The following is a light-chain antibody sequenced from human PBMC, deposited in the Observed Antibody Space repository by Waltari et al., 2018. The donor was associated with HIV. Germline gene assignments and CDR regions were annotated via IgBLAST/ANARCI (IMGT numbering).Light chain of an antibody. J-gene: IGLJ3*02. V-gene: IGLV2-23*02. CDR1: SRDVRGYNL. CDR2: DFI. Sequence: QSALTQPAPVSGSPGQSLTISCTGTSRDVRGYNLFSWYQQPPGKAPKLMIHDFIKRPSGVSTRFSGSKSGNTASMTISGLQADDEADYYCCSYAGSSTWVFGGGTKLTVL. CDR3: CSYAGSSTWV.